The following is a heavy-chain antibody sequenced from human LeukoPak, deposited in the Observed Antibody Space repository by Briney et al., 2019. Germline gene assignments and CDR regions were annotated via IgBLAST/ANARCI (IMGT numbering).Heavy chain of an antibody. CDR3: ARRDYDFWSGYCLGCPAFDI. V-gene: IGHV4-39*01. CDR1: GCSISSSSNY. Sequence: PSESLSLSCTVSGCSISSSSNYWGWIRQPPGQELEWIVSIYYSGRTYANPSLKSRVTISVDTSKNQFSLKLSSVTAADTAVYSCARRDYDFWSGYCLGCPAFDIWGQGTMVTVYS. CDR2: IYYSGRT. D-gene: IGHD3-3*01. J-gene: IGHJ3*02.